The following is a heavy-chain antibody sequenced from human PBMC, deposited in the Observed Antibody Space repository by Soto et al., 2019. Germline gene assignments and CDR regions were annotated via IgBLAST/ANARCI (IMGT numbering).Heavy chain of an antibody. CDR2: ISYDGSNK. J-gene: IGHJ5*02. CDR3: ARGPYYDILTGHPIYNWFDP. Sequence: GGSLRLSCAASGFTFSSYAMHWVRQAPGKGLEWVAVISYDGSNKYYADSVKGRFTISRDNSKNTLYLQMNSLRAEDTAVYYCARGPYYDILTGHPIYNWFDPWGQGTLVTSPQ. D-gene: IGHD3-9*01. V-gene: IGHV3-30-3*01. CDR1: GFTFSSYA.